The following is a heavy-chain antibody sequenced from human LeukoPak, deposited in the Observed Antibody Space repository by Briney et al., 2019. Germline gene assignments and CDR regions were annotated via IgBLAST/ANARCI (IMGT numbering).Heavy chain of an antibody. CDR2: ISSGSTI. J-gene: IGHJ4*02. CDR1: GFTFSSYE. V-gene: IGHV3-48*03. CDR3: ARDPTSRGYSY. Sequence: PGGSLRLSCAASGFTFSSYEMNWVRQAPGKGLEWVSYISSGSTIYYADSVKGRFTISRDNAKNSLYLQMNSLRAEDTAVYYCARDPTSRGYSYWGQGTLVTVSS. D-gene: IGHD5-18*01.